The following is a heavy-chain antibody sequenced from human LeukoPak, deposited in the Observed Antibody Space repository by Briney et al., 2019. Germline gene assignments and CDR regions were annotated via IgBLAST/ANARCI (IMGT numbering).Heavy chain of an antibody. J-gene: IGHJ6*03. Sequence: PSETLSLTCTVSGGSISSYYWSWIRQPPGKGLEWIGYIYYSGSTSYNPSLKSRVIISIDTSKNQFSLKLSSVTAADTAMYYCGRDALVGHFSYYYMDVWGKGTTVTVSS. V-gene: IGHV4-59*01. D-gene: IGHD2-15*01. CDR3: GRDALVGHFSYYYMDV. CDR1: GGSISSYY. CDR2: IYYSGST.